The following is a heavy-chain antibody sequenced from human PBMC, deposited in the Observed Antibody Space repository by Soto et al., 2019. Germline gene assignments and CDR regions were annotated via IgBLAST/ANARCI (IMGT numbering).Heavy chain of an antibody. Sequence: GGSLRLSCAASGFTFSSYAMHWVRQAPGKGLEWVAVISYDGGNKNYADSVKGRFTISRDNSKNTLYLQMNSLRAEDTAVYYCARHGYRYGGGYFDYWGQGSLVTVSS. CDR1: GFTFSSYA. D-gene: IGHD5-18*01. J-gene: IGHJ4*02. V-gene: IGHV3-30-3*01. CDR2: ISYDGGNK. CDR3: ARHGYRYGGGYFDY.